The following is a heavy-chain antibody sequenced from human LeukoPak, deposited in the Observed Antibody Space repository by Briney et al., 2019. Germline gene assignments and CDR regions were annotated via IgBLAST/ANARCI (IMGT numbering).Heavy chain of an antibody. J-gene: IGHJ4*02. D-gene: IGHD6-19*01. CDR3: AKSHPSGWLRFDY. CDR2: ISYDGSNK. CDR1: GFTFSSYG. Sequence: PGRSLRLSCAASGFTFSSYGMHWVRQAPGKGLEWVAVISYDGSNKYYADSVKGRFTISRDNSKNTLYLQMNSLRAEDTAVYYCAKSHPSGWLRFDYWGQGALVTVSS. V-gene: IGHV3-30*18.